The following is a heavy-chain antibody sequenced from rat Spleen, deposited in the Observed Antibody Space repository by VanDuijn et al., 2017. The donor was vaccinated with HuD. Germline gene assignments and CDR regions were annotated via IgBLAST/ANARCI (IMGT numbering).Heavy chain of an antibody. J-gene: IGHJ4*01. CDR2: ISYSGST. V-gene: IGHV3-1*01. D-gene: IGHD1-3*01. Sequence: EVQLQESGPGLVKPSQSLSLTCSVTGYSITSNYWGWIRKFPGNKMEWIGHISYSGSTSYNPSPKSRISITRDTSKNQFFLQLNSVTTEDTATYYCAKTTVAYYYVMDAWGQGASVTVSS. CDR3: AKTTVAYYYVMDA. CDR1: GYSITSNY.